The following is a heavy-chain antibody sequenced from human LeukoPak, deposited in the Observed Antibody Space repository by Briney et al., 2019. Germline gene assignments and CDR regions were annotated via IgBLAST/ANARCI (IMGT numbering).Heavy chain of an antibody. CDR1: GGSISSYY. V-gene: IGHV4-59*01. J-gene: IGHJ4*02. CDR2: IYYRGST. CDR3: VRGLMTTADY. Sequence: PSETLSLTCNVSGGSISSYYWGCIRQPPGKGLEWIGYIYYRGSTDYNPSLKSRVTISLGTSKNQFSLKLSSVTAADTAVYYCVRGLMTTADYWGQGTLVTVSS. D-gene: IGHD4-17*01.